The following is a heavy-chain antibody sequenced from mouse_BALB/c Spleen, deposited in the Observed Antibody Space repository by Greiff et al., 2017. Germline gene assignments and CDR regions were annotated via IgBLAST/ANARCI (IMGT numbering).Heavy chain of an antibody. Sequence: DLVKPGASVKLSCKASGYTFTSYWINWIKQRPGQGLEWIGRIGPGSGSTYYNEMFKGKATLTVDTSSSTAYIQLSSLSSEDSAVYFCARGGKYGNYFYYAMDYWGQGTSVTVSS. V-gene: IGHV1S41*01. CDR3: ARGGKYGNYFYYAMDY. CDR1: GYTFTSYW. CDR2: IGPGSGST. J-gene: IGHJ4*01. D-gene: IGHD2-1*01.